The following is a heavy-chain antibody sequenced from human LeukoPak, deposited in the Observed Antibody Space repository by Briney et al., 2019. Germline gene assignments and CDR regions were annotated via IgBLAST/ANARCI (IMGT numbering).Heavy chain of an antibody. Sequence: SETLSLTCTVSGGSISSSSYYWGWIRQPPGKGLGWIVSIYYSGSTYYNPSLKSRVTISVDTSKNQFYLKLSYVSAADTAVYYCALRITIFGVVTAADYWGKGTLVTVSS. CDR1: GGSISSSSYY. CDR3: ALRITIFGVVTAADY. D-gene: IGHD3-3*01. V-gene: IGHV4-39*01. J-gene: IGHJ4*02. CDR2: IYYSGST.